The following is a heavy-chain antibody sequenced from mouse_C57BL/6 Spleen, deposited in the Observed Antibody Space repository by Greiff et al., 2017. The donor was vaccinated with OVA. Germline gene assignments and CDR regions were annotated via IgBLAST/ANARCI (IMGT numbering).Heavy chain of an antibody. J-gene: IGHJ4*01. D-gene: IGHD1-1*01. CDR1: GYSITSGYY. CDR3: ARGGDYYGTDDYYYAMDY. V-gene: IGHV3-6*01. Sequence: EVKVEESGPGLVKPSQSLSLTCSVTGYSITSGYYWNWIRQFPGNKLEWMGYISYDGSNNYNPSLKNRISITRDTSKNQFFLKLNSVTTEDTATYYCARGGDYYGTDDYYYAMDYWGQGTSVTVSS. CDR2: ISYDGSN.